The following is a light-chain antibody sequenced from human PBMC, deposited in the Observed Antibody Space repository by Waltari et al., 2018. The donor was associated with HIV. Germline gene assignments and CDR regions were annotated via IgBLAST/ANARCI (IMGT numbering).Light chain of an antibody. CDR1: NSNIGSNR. CDR3: ATWDDSLNGWV. CDR2: TND. Sequence: QSVLTQPPSASGTPGQRVSISCSGSNSNIGSNRVSWYHLLPGTAPKLLIHTNDHRTSGVPDRFSGSKSGTSAFLAISELQSGDEAAYYCATWDDSLNGWVFGGGTELTVL. J-gene: IGLJ3*02. V-gene: IGLV1-44*01.